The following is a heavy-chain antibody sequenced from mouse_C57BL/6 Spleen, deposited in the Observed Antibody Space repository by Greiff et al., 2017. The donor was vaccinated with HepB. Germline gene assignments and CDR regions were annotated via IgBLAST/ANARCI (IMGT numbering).Heavy chain of an antibody. Sequence: DVKLQESGPGLVKPSQSLSLTCSVTGYSITSGYYWNWIRQFPGNKLEWMGYISYDGSNNYNPSLKNRISITRDTSKNQFFLKLNSVTTEDTATYYCARDPHYYGSYYFDYWGQGTTLTVSS. CDR3: ARDPHYYGSYYFDY. J-gene: IGHJ2*01. CDR1: GYSITSGYY. CDR2: ISYDGSN. V-gene: IGHV3-6*01. D-gene: IGHD1-1*01.